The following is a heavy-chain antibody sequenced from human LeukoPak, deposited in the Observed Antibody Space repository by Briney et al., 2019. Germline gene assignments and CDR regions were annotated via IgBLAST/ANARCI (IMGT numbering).Heavy chain of an antibody. CDR2: ISYDGSNK. V-gene: IGHV3-30*18. J-gene: IGHJ4*02. D-gene: IGHD6-13*01. Sequence: GGSLRLSCAASGFTFSSYGMHWVRQAPGKGLEWVAVISYDGSNKYYADSVKGRFTISRDNFKNMLYLQMNSLRAEDTAVYYCAKSGGLAAAGLGYWGQGTLVTVSS. CDR1: GFTFSSYG. CDR3: AKSGGLAAAGLGY.